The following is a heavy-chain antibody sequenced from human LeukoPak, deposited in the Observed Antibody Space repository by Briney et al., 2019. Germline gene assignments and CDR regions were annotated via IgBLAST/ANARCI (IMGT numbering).Heavy chain of an antibody. J-gene: IGHJ4*02. V-gene: IGHV3-21*01. CDR3: ARDGEDSGSFDY. CDR1: GFTFSSYS. D-gene: IGHD1-26*01. CDR2: ISSSSSYI. Sequence: GGSLRLSCAASGFTFSSYSMNWVRQAPGKGLEWVSSISSSSSYIYYADSVKGRFTISRDNAKNSLYLQMNSLRAEDTAVYYCARDGEDSGSFDYWGQGTLVTVSS.